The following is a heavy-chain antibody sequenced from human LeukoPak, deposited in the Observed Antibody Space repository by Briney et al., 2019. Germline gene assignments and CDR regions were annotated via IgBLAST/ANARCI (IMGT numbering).Heavy chain of an antibody. V-gene: IGHV4-59*08. Sequence: PSETLSLTCTVSGASISSYYWSWIRQPPGKGLEWLGYIYYSGSTTYNPSLKSRVTISVDTSKNQFSLKLSSVIAADTAVYYCARHVESSGFLGAYYFDYWGQGVLVTGSS. CDR1: GASISSYY. J-gene: IGHJ4*02. CDR2: IYYSGST. D-gene: IGHD3-22*01. CDR3: ARHVESSGFLGAYYFDY.